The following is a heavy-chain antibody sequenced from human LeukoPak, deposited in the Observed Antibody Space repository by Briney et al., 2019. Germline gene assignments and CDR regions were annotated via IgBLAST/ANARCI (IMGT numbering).Heavy chain of an antibody. J-gene: IGHJ6*03. V-gene: IGHV4-39*01. D-gene: IGHD2-15*01. CDR1: GGSISSSSYY. CDR2: IYYSGST. Sequence: SETLSLTCTVSGGSISSSSYYWGWIRQPPGKGLEWIGSIYYSGSTYYNPSLKSRVTISVDTSKNQFSLKLSSVTAADTAVYYCARMRIYYYYMDVWGKGTTVTVSS. CDR3: ARMRIYYYYMDV.